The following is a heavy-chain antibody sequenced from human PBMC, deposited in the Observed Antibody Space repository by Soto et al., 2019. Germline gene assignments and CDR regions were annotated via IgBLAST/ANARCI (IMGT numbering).Heavy chain of an antibody. CDR2: SRNRVNSHTT. V-gene: IGHV3-72*01. D-gene: IGHD7-27*01. CDR3: TRGLLGGAPSYTFHGMDV. Sequence: EVQLVESGGGLVQPGGSLRLSCAASGFTFSDHYMDWVRQAPGKGLEWVARSRNRVNSHTTEYAASVKGRVTISRDESKRSLYLQMNSLKIEDTAVYYCTRGLLGGAPSYTFHGMDVWGQGTTVTVSS. CDR1: GFTFSDHY. J-gene: IGHJ6*01.